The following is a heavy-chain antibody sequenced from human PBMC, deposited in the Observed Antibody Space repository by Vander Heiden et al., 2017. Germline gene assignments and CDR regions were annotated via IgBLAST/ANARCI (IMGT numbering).Heavy chain of an antibody. D-gene: IGHD3-10*01. CDR2: VYHSGSM. V-gene: IGHV4-39*01. J-gene: IGHJ4*02. Sequence: QLQLQESGPGLVKPSETLSLTCTVSGVSISSSSQYWGWIRQPPGKGLEWIGTVYHSGSMYDNASLKSRVTMSVDTAKNQFSMKMRSVTAADTAVYYGARHISVREFDYWGQGAMVTVSS. CDR1: GVSISSSSQY. CDR3: ARHISVREFDY.